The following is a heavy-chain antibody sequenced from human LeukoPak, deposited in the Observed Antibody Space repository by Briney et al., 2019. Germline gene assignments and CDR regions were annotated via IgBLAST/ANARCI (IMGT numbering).Heavy chain of an antibody. CDR2: IYYSGST. J-gene: IGHJ4*02. Sequence: PSETLSLTCTVSGGSISSSSYYWGWIRQPQGKGLEWIGSIYYSGSTYYNPSLKSRVTISVDTSKNQFSLKLSSVTAADTAVYYCARQRWLQLGYFDYWGQGTLVTVSS. D-gene: IGHD5-24*01. CDR1: GGSISSSSYY. CDR3: ARQRWLQLGYFDY. V-gene: IGHV4-39*01.